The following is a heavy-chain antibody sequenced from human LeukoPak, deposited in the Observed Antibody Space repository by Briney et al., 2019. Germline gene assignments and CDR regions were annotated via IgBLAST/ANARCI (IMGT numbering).Heavy chain of an antibody. CDR3: ARAKGWYGEGYFDY. CDR2: LYPDGRT. Sequence: GGSLRLSCADSGFAVRSNYMKWGRQAPGKGLEWVSVLYPDGRTYYADSVKGRFTISRDVSKITLFLQMISLKAEDTAVYYCARAKGWYGEGYFDYWGQGTLVTVSS. V-gene: IGHV3-53*01. CDR1: GFAVRSNY. J-gene: IGHJ4*02. D-gene: IGHD3-10*01.